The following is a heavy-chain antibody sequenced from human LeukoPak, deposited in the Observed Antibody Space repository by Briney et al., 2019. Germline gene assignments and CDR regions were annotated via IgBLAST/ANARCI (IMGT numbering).Heavy chain of an antibody. D-gene: IGHD3-22*01. J-gene: IGHJ4*02. CDR2: IYYSGST. CDR1: GGSISSYY. Sequence: PSETLSLTCTVSGGSISSYYWSWIRQPPGKGLEWIGYIYYSGSTNYNPSLKSRVTVSVDTSKNQFSLKLSSVTAADTAVYYCARASSSRITKIVVVFTSYYFDYWGQGALVTVSS. CDR3: ARASSSRITKIVVVFTSYYFDY. V-gene: IGHV4-59*01.